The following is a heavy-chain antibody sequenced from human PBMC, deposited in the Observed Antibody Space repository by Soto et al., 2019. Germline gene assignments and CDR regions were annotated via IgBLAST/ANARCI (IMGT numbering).Heavy chain of an antibody. Sequence: ASVKVSCKASGYTFTNYGMSWVRQAPGQGREWMGWISAYNGNTKYAQRFQGRVTMTTDTSTSTGYMELRSLRSDDTAVYYCARDCPVPAATPINSFDTWGQETLVTFS. CDR2: ISAYNGNT. CDR1: GYTFTNYG. D-gene: IGHD2-2*02. J-gene: IGHJ5*02. V-gene: IGHV1-18*01. CDR3: ARDCPVPAATPINSFDT.